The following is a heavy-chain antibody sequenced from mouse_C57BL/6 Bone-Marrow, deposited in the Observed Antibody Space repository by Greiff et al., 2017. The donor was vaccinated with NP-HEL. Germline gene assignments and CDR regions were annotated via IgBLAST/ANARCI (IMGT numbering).Heavy chain of an antibody. D-gene: IGHD3-3*01. Sequence: VQLQQSGAELVRPGTSVKMSCKASGYTFTNYWIGWAKQRPGHGLEWIGDIYPGGGYTNYNEKFKGKATLTAAKSSSTAYMQFSSLTSEDSAIYYCARSGAGKGYLDYWGQGTTLTVSS. CDR1: GYTFTNYW. CDR3: ARSGAGKGYLDY. CDR2: IYPGGGYT. V-gene: IGHV1-63*01. J-gene: IGHJ2*01.